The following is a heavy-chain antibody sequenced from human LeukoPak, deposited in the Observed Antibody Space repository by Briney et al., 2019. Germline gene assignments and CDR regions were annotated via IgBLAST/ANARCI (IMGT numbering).Heavy chain of an antibody. J-gene: IGHJ4*02. CDR3: ASGYSNDY. CDR1: GGSISSGSYY. Sequence: SQTLSLTCTVSGGSISSGSYYWSWIRQPAGKGLEWIGRIYTSGSTNYNPSLKSRVTISVDTSKNQFSLKLSSVTAADTAVYYCASGYSNDYWGQGTLVTVSS. CDR2: IYTSGST. D-gene: IGHD6-13*01. V-gene: IGHV4-61*02.